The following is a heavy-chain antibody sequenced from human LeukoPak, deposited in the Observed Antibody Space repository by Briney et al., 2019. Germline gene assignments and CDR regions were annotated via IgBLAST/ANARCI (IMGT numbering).Heavy chain of an antibody. CDR1: GFTFSDYY. V-gene: IGHV3-11*01. CDR3: ARGPMAGMGYWFDP. CDR2: ISSSGSTI. Sequence: GGSLRLSCAASGFTFSDYYMSWIRQAPGEGLEWVSYISSSGSTIYYADSVKGRFTISRDNAKNSLYLQMNSLRAEDTAVYYCARGPMAGMGYWFDPWGQGTLVTVSS. J-gene: IGHJ5*02. D-gene: IGHD3-16*01.